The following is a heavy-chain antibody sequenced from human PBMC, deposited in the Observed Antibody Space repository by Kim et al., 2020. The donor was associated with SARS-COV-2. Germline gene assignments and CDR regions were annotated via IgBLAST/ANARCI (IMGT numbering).Heavy chain of an antibody. J-gene: IGHJ5*01. Sequence: DSVKGRFTISRDNAKKSLYLQMNSLRADDTALYYCAKSPTMAALGNWFDSWGQGTLVTVSS. CDR3: AKSPTMAALGNWFDS. V-gene: IGHV3-9*01. D-gene: IGHD6-6*01.